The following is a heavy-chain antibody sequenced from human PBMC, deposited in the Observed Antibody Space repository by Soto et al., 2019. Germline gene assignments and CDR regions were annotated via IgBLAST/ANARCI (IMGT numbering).Heavy chain of an antibody. CDR2: IGGSGANT. Sequence: LLESGGGLVQPGGSLRLSCAASGLTFPSYAMNWVRQAPGKGLEWVSAIGGSGANTYYADSVKGRFTISRDNSKNTGYLQMNSLRAEDTAVYYCAKGSSSTQYLNYYFYHMDVWGKGTTVSVSS. CDR3: AKGSSSTQYLNYYFYHMDV. CDR1: GLTFPSYA. D-gene: IGHD2-2*01. J-gene: IGHJ6*03. V-gene: IGHV3-23*01.